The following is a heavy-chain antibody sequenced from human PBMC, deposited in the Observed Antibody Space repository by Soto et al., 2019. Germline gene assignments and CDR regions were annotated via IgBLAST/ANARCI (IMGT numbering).Heavy chain of an antibody. Sequence: GGSLRLSCAASGFTLSSYSMNWVRQTPGKGLEWVSCISSTSSHIYNADSAKGRFTISRDNAKNSLYLQMNSLRAEDTAVYYCARDYGGDFWSGINGMDVWGQGTTVTVSS. J-gene: IGHJ6*02. D-gene: IGHD3-3*01. V-gene: IGHV3-21*01. CDR2: ISSTSSHI. CDR3: ARDYGGDFWSGINGMDV. CDR1: GFTLSSYS.